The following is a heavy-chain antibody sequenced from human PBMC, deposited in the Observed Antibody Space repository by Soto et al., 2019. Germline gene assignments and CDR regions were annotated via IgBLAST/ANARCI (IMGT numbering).Heavy chain of an antibody. CDR2: IFPGDSDT. J-gene: IGHJ3*02. D-gene: IGHD3-3*01. CDR1: GYSFATYW. Sequence: GESLKISCAGSGYSFATYWLAWVRQMPGKGLEYMGIIFPGDSDTSYSPSFQGQVTISADKSISTAYLQWTSLKSSDTAIYYCARARVSTPRLEDPFDIWGQGTMVTVSS. CDR3: ARARVSTPRLEDPFDI. V-gene: IGHV5-51*01.